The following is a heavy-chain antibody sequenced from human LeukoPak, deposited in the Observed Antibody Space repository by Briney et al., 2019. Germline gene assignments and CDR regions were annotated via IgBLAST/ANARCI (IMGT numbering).Heavy chain of an antibody. CDR2: IYTSGST. Sequence: SETLSLTCIVSGGSISSYYWSWIRQPAGKGLEWLGRIYTSGSTNYNPSLKSRVTMSVDTSKNQFSLKLSSVTAADAAVFYCARVTYSSSSMSLDAFDIWGQGTMVTVSS. CDR3: ARVTYSSSSMSLDAFDI. CDR1: GGSISSYY. V-gene: IGHV4-4*07. D-gene: IGHD6-6*01. J-gene: IGHJ3*02.